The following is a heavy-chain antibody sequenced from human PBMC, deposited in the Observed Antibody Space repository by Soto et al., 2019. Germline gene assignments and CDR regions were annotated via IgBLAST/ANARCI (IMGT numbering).Heavy chain of an antibody. Sequence: PSETLSLTRTASGGSISSDYWSWIRQPAGKGREWIGRSYTSGRSNYHPPLKSGVTLSVETFKNQFSLELSSVTAADTAVHYCSRRRTGRGPVAGDFENWGQ. J-gene: IGHJ4*02. D-gene: IGHD1-1*01. CDR2: SYTSGRS. CDR3: SRRRTGRGPVAGDFEN. V-gene: IGHV4-4*07. CDR1: GGSISSDY.